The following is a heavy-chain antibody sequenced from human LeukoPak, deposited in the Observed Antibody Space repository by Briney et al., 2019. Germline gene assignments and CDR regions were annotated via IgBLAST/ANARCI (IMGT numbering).Heavy chain of an antibody. J-gene: IGHJ4*02. Sequence: PGGSLRLSCAASGFTFSTYAMSWVRQAPGKGLEWVSAISGNGGSTFYSDSVKGRFTISRDNSKNTLYLQMNSLRADDTAVYYCAKVLLLSNWGSPLWDYWGQGTLVTVSS. CDR2: ISGNGGST. CDR1: GFTFSTYA. D-gene: IGHD7-27*01. V-gene: IGHV3-23*01. CDR3: AKVLLLSNWGSPLWDY.